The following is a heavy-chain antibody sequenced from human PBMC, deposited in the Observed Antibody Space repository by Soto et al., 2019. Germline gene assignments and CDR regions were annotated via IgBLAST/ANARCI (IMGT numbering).Heavy chain of an antibody. Sequence: QVQLVQSGAEVKKPGSSVKVSCKASGGTFSSYTISWVRQAPGQGLEWMGRIIPILGIANYAQKFQGRVTITADKSTSTAYMELSSLRSEDTAVYYCAREILRYFDWFNYGMDVWGQGTTVTVSS. V-gene: IGHV1-69*08. CDR3: AREILRYFDWFNYGMDV. D-gene: IGHD3-9*01. CDR1: GGTFSSYT. CDR2: IIPILGIA. J-gene: IGHJ6*02.